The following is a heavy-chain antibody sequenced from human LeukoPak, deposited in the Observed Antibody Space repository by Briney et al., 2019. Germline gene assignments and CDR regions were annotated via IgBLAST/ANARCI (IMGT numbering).Heavy chain of an antibody. CDR1: GFTFSSFG. J-gene: IGHJ4*02. CDR3: ARVLYSSGWYGDHY. D-gene: IGHD6-19*01. Sequence: GGSLRLSCAASGFTFSSFGMHWVRQAPGKGLEWVAFIRYDGSNKYYADSVKGRFTISRDNSKNTLYLQMNSLRAEDTAVYYCARVLYSSGWYGDHYWGQGTLVTVSS. V-gene: IGHV3-30*02. CDR2: IRYDGSNK.